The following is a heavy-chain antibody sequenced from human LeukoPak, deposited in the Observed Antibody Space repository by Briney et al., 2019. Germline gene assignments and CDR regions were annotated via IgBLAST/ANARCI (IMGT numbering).Heavy chain of an antibody. V-gene: IGHV1-2*06. CDR1: GYTFTGYY. Sequence: ASVKVSCKASGYTFTGYYMHWVRQAPGQGLEWMGRINPNSGGTNYAQKFQARVTMTRDTSISTAYMELSRLRSDDTAVYYCARAYYYGSGSYSYYFDYWGQGTLVTVSS. CDR2: INPNSGGT. J-gene: IGHJ4*02. CDR3: ARAYYYGSGSYSYYFDY. D-gene: IGHD3-10*01.